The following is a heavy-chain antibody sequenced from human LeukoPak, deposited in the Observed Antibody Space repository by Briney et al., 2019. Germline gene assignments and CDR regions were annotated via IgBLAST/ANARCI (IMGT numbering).Heavy chain of an antibody. D-gene: IGHD1-26*01. V-gene: IGHV4-61*01. CDR2: IYYSGST. CDR3: ARERVGGYFDY. Sequence: PSETLSLTCTVSGGSISSGSFSWGWIRQPPGKGLEWIANIYYSGSTNYNPSLKSRVTISVDTSKNQFSLKLSSVTAADTAVYYCARERVGGYFDYWGQGTLVTVSS. CDR1: GGSISSGSFS. J-gene: IGHJ4*02.